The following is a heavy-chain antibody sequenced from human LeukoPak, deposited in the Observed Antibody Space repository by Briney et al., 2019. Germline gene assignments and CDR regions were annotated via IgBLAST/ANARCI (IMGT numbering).Heavy chain of an antibody. CDR1: GDSISSGGYY. D-gene: IGHD5-24*01. CDR3: AREAMATLHGGCFDP. CDR2: IYYSGST. V-gene: IGHV4-31*03. Sequence: SETLSLTCTVSGDSISSGGYYWSWIRQHPGKGLEWIGYIYYSGSTYYNPSLKSRVTISVDTSKNQFSLKLSSVTAADTAVYYCAREAMATLHGGCFDPWGQGTLVTVSS. J-gene: IGHJ5*02.